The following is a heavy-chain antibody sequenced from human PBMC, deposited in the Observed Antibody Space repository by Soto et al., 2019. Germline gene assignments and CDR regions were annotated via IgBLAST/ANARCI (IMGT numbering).Heavy chain of an antibody. D-gene: IGHD6-19*01. Sequence: SETLSLTCSVSSDSMNSGGYYWSWIRQHPGKGLEWIGYIYSNGDTYYNPSLKSRVTISVDTSKNQFSLNLTSVTAADTAVYCCARDVAGYYYGMDVWGQGTTVTVSS. CDR3: ARDVAGYYYGMDV. J-gene: IGHJ6*02. CDR1: SDSMNSGGYY. V-gene: IGHV4-31*03. CDR2: IYSNGDT.